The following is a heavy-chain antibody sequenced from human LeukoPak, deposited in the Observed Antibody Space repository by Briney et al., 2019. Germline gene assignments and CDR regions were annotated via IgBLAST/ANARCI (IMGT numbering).Heavy chain of an antibody. CDR1: GFTFSSYE. CDR2: ISNSGRTK. J-gene: IGHJ4*02. Sequence: GGSLRLSCAASGFTFSSYEMNWVRQAPGKGLEWVSFISNSGRTKYYADAVKGRFTISRDNAKNSLYLQMNILRADDTAVYYCATSSVTTGIDFDCWGQGTLVTVSS. D-gene: IGHD4-17*01. CDR3: ATSSVTTGIDFDC. V-gene: IGHV3-48*03.